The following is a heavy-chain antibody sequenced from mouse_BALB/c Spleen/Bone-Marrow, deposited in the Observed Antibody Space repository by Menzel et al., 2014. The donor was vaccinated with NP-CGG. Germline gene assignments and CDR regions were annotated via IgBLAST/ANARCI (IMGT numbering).Heavy chain of an antibody. V-gene: IGHV1S126*01. CDR2: IDPSDSET. J-gene: IGHJ3*01. D-gene: IGHD2-1*01. Sequence: QVQLKQSGPQLVRPGASVKISCKASSYSFTSYWMHWVKQRPGQGLEWIGMIDPSDSETRLNQKFKDKATLTVDKSSSTAYMQLSSPTSEDSAVYYCASPSDGNPFAYWGQGTLVTVSA. CDR1: SYSFTSYW. CDR3: ASPSDGNPFAY.